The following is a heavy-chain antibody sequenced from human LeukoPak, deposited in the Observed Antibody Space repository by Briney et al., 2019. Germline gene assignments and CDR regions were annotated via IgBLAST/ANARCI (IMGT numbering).Heavy chain of an antibody. V-gene: IGHV1-18*01. CDR3: ARGGHRRYYYTSGSAFDP. CDR2: ISAYNGNT. J-gene: IGHJ5*02. D-gene: IGHD3-10*01. CDR1: GYTFTSYG. Sequence: ASVKVSCKASGYTFTSYGISWVRQAPGQGLEWMGWISAYNGNTHYAQNLQGRVTMTTDRSTSTAYMELKSLRSDDTAVYYCARGGHRRYYYTSGSAFDPWGQGTLVTVSS.